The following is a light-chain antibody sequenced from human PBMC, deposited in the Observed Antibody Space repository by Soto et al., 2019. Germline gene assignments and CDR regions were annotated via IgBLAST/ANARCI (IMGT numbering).Light chain of an antibody. V-gene: IGKV3-20*01. CDR1: QSVSSSY. J-gene: IGKJ1*01. Sequence: EIVLTQSPGTLSLSPGERATLSCRASQSVSSSYLAWYQQKPGQPPRLVMYATSSRATGIPARFSGSGSGTDFTLTSSRLAPEDFAVYYCQQYGSSSCTFGQGTKVDIK. CDR3: QQYGSSSCT. CDR2: ATS.